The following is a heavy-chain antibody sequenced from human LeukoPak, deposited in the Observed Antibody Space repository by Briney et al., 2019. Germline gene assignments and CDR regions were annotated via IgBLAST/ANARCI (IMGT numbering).Heavy chain of an antibody. J-gene: IGHJ4*02. V-gene: IGHV3-30*02. Sequence: GGSLRLSCTASGLAFSSYGMHWARQAPGKGLEWVAFMQYDGSQIYYADSVKGRFTISRDNSKNALYLQMNSLKPEDTAVYYCAGKAAAFYFDYWGQGTLVSVSS. D-gene: IGHD6-13*01. CDR3: AGKAAAFYFDY. CDR1: GLAFSSYG. CDR2: MQYDGSQI.